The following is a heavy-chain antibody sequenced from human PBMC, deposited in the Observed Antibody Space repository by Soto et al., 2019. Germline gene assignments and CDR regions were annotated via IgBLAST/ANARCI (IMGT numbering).Heavy chain of an antibody. CDR1: GFTFSSYW. CDR3: ARVSSEVIPSGIDS. CDR2: INSDGSST. V-gene: IGHV3-74*01. J-gene: IGHJ4*02. Sequence: GGSLRLSCAASGFTFSSYWIHWVRQAPGKGLVWVSRINSDGSSTTYADSVKGRFTISRDNAKNTLYLQMTSLRAEDTAVYYCARVSSEVIPSGIDSWGQGTLVTVSS. D-gene: IGHD2-2*01.